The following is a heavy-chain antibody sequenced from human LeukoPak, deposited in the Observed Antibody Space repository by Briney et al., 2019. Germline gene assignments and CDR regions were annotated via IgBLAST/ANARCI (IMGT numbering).Heavy chain of an antibody. CDR1: GYTFTGYY. CDR2: INPNSGGT. Sequence: ASVKVSCKASGYTFTGYYMHWVRQAPGQGLEWVGWINPNSGGTNYAQKFQGRVTMTRDTSISTAYMELSRLRSDDTAVYYCARVTHRGYSYGYGFWGQGTLVTVSS. J-gene: IGHJ4*02. CDR3: ARVTHRGYSYGYGF. D-gene: IGHD5-18*01. V-gene: IGHV1-2*02.